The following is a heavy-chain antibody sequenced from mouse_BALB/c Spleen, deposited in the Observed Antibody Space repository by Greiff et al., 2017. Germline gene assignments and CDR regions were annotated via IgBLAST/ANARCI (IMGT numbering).Heavy chain of an antibody. Sequence: VKLVESGAELMKPGASVKISCKATGYTFSSYWIEWVKQRPGHGLEWIGEILPGSGSTNYNEKFKGKATFTADTSSNTAYMQLSSLTSEDSAVYYCARIYYDYDNAYWGQGTTLTVSS. CDR3: ARIYYDYDNAY. V-gene: IGHV1-9*01. CDR2: ILPGSGST. J-gene: IGHJ2*01. D-gene: IGHD2-4*01. CDR1: GYTFSSYW.